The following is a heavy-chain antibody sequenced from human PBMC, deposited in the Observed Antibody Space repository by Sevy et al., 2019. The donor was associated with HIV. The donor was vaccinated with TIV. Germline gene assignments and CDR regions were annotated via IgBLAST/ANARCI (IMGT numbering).Heavy chain of an antibody. Sequence: GGSLRLSCAASGFTFSDYYMSWIRQAPGKGLEWVSYISSSGSTIYYADSVKGRFIISRDNAKNSLYLQMNSLRAEDTALYYCARGGFSSRWPARFNYWGQGTLVTVSS. D-gene: IGHD6-13*01. CDR2: ISSSGSTI. V-gene: IGHV3-11*01. J-gene: IGHJ4*02. CDR1: GFTFSDYY. CDR3: ARGGFSSRWPARFNY.